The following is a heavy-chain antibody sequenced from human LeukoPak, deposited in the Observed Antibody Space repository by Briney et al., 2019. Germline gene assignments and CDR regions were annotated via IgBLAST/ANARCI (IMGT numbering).Heavy chain of an antibody. CDR1: GGSISSSSYY. CDR3: ARGIQNRRYQLLFRPEYYFDY. Sequence: SETLSLTCTVSGGSISSSSYYWGWIRQPPGKGLEWIGSIYYSGSTYYNPSLKSRVTISVDTSKNQFSLKLSSVTAADTAVYYCARGIQNRRYQLLFRPEYYFDYWGQGTLVTVSS. D-gene: IGHD2-2*01. V-gene: IGHV4-39*01. CDR2: IYYSGST. J-gene: IGHJ4*02.